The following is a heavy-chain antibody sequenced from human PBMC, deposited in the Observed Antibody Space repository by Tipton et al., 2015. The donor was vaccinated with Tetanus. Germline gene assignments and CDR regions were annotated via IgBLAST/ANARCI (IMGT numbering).Heavy chain of an antibody. CDR1: GGSISSYN. Sequence: TLSLTCTVSGGSISSYNWSWIRQPPGKGLEWIGRIYTSGSTNYNPSLKSRVTMTLDTSKNQFSLKLSSVTAADTAVYYCARVRRGATTDLDYWGQGTLVTVSS. CDR3: ARVRRGATTDLDY. V-gene: IGHV4-4*07. CDR2: IYTSGST. D-gene: IGHD5-12*01. J-gene: IGHJ4*02.